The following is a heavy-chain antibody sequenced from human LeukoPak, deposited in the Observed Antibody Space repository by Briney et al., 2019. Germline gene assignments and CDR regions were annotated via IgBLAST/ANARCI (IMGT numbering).Heavy chain of an antibody. J-gene: IGHJ4*02. CDR3: AKRGIAAAASFDY. V-gene: IGHV3-23*01. D-gene: IGHD6-13*01. CDR2: ISGSGDYT. CDR1: GFAFSSYA. Sequence: QPGGSLRLSCAASGFAFSSYAMSWVRQAPGKGLEWVSTISGSGDYTYYADSVKGRFTISRDNSKNTLYLQMNSLRADDTAVYYCAKRGIAAAASFDYWGQGTLVTVSS.